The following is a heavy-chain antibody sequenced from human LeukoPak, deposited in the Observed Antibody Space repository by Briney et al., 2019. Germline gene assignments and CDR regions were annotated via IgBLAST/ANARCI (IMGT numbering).Heavy chain of an antibody. Sequence: ASVKVSCKPSGYTFTVYYMHWVRLAPGQGLEWMGWIYPNSGGTNYAQKFQGRVTMTRDTSISTAYMELSRLRSDDTAVYYCARGAISAGYYYMDVWGKGTTVTVTS. D-gene: IGHD6-13*01. V-gene: IGHV1-2*02. J-gene: IGHJ6*03. CDR3: ARGAISAGYYYMDV. CDR1: GYTFTVYY. CDR2: IYPNSGGT.